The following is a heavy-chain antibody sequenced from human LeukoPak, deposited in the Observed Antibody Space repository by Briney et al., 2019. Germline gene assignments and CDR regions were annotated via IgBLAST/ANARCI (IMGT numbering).Heavy chain of an antibody. V-gene: IGHV3-66*01. D-gene: IGHD6-19*01. CDR2: IYSGGNT. CDR3: ASGSVAVAGTSYYYGMDV. J-gene: IGHJ6*02. CDR1: GFTVSSNY. Sequence: GGSLRLSCAASGFTVSSNYMSWVRQAPGKGPEWVSVIYSGGNTYYADSVKGRFTISRDNSKNTLYLQMNSLRAEDTAVYYCASGSVAVAGTSYYYGMDVWGQGTTVTVSS.